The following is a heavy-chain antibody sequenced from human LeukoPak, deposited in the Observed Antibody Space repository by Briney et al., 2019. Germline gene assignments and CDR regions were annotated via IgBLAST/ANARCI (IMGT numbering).Heavy chain of an antibody. CDR2: VSYDGSNK. J-gene: IGHJ4*02. CDR3: AKSPVAYNYDFWSGQSYYFDY. V-gene: IGHV3-30*18. CDR1: GFTFSSYG. D-gene: IGHD3-3*01. Sequence: GRSLRLSCAASGFTFSSYGMHWVRQAPGKGLEWVAVVSYDGSNKYYADSVKGRFTISRDNSKNTLYLRMNSLRAEDTAVYYCAKSPVAYNYDFWSGQSYYFDYWGQGTLVTVSS.